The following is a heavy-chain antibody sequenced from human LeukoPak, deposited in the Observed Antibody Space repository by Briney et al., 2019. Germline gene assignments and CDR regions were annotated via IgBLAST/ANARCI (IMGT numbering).Heavy chain of an antibody. Sequence: GASVKVSCKASGYTFTDYYIHWMRRAPGQGLEWMGWINPKRGVTTYAQKFQGRVTMTRDTSITTAYMELTRLRSDDTTIYYCARERNYGDYGNAFDVWGQGTKVTVS. D-gene: IGHD4-17*01. V-gene: IGHV1-2*02. CDR1: GYTFTDYY. CDR2: INPKRGVT. CDR3: ARERNYGDYGNAFDV. J-gene: IGHJ3*01.